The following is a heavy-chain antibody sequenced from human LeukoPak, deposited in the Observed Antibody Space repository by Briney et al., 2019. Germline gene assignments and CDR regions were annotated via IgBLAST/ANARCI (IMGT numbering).Heavy chain of an antibody. V-gene: IGHV4-59*01. J-gene: IGHJ4*02. D-gene: IGHD6-13*01. CDR3: ARGASSWYGGYFDY. Sequence: SETLSLTCTVSGGSISSYYWSRIRQPPGKGLEWIAYIHYSGSTNYNPSLKSRVTISVDTSINQFSLKLSSVTAADTAVYYCARGASSWYGGYFDYWGQGTLVTVSS. CDR1: GGSISSYY. CDR2: IHYSGST.